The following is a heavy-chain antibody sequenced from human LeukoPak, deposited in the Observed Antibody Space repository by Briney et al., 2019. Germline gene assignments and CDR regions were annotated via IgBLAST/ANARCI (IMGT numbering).Heavy chain of an antibody. CDR3: ASGGDPLFYLYWFDP. Sequence: ASVKVSCKASGYTFTGYYMHWVRQAPGQGLEWMGWINPNSGGTNYAQKFQGRVTMTRDTSISTAYMELSRLRSDDTAVYYCASGGDPLFYLYWFDPWGQGTLVTVPS. J-gene: IGHJ5*02. CDR2: INPNSGGT. CDR1: GYTFTGYY. V-gene: IGHV1-2*02. D-gene: IGHD2-21*02.